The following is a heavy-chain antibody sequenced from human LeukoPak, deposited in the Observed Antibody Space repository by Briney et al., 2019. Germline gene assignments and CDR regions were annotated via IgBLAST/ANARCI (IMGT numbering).Heavy chain of an antibody. Sequence: PGGSLRLSCAASGFTFSSYGMHWVRQAPGKGLEWVAFIRYDGSNKYYADSVKGRFTISRDNSKNTLYLQMNSLRAEDTAVYYCAKFNILTGYSAEYFDYWGQGTLVTVSS. CDR1: GFTFSSYG. CDR3: AKFNILTGYSAEYFDY. CDR2: IRYDGSNK. J-gene: IGHJ4*02. V-gene: IGHV3-30*02. D-gene: IGHD3-9*01.